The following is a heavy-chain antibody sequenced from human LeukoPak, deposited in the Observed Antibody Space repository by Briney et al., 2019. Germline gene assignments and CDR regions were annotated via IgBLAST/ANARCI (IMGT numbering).Heavy chain of an antibody. D-gene: IGHD3-10*01. CDR2: ISWNSGTI. CDR1: GFTFDGYA. V-gene: IGHV3-9*01. Sequence: GGSLRLSCAASGFTFDGYAMHWVRQAPGKGLEWVSSISWNSGTIDYADSVKGRFTISRDNAKNSLYLQMNSLRSEDTALYYCAKYYYGSGSYYSPFDCWGQGTLVTVTS. J-gene: IGHJ4*02. CDR3: AKYYYGSGSYYSPFDC.